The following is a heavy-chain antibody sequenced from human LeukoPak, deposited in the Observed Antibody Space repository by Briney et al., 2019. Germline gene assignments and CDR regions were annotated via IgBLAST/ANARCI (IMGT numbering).Heavy chain of an antibody. CDR2: VYATGST. J-gene: IGHJ4*02. V-gene: IGHV4-4*07. Sequence: SETLSLTCDVSGDFFKNYWWGWVRQPPGKGLEWIGRVYATGSTRFNPSLKSRLTMSMDTSTNQLSLKLTSVTAVDTAVYFCARQGFTVSYYFLDYWSQGTLVAVSS. CDR3: ARQGFTVSYYFLDY. D-gene: IGHD3-10*01. CDR1: GDFFKNYW.